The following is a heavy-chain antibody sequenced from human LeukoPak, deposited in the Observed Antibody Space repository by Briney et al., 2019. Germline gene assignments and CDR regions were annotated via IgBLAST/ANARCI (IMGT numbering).Heavy chain of an antibody. CDR2: IGDDVVST. J-gene: IGHJ4*02. Sequence: GGSLRLSCAASGFTFRSHAMSWVRQAPGKGLEWVSAIGDDVVSTYYAESVKGRFTISRDNSKNTLYLQMNSLRGEDTAVYYCARDQGAGFPFDYWGQGTLVTVSS. CDR3: ARDQGAGFPFDY. V-gene: IGHV3-23*01. CDR1: GFTFRSHA. D-gene: IGHD6-25*01.